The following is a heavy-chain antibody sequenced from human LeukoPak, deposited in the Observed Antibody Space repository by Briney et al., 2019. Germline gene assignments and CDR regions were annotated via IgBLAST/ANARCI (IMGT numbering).Heavy chain of an antibody. CDR2: IWPGDSDT. Sequence: GESLKISCKGSGYSFTNYWIGWVRQMPGKGLEWMGIIWPGDSDTRYSPSFQGQVTISADKSISTAYLQWSSLKASDTAMYYCAIYSDTYYFDHWGQGTLVTVSS. V-gene: IGHV5-51*01. J-gene: IGHJ4*02. D-gene: IGHD1-26*01. CDR3: AIYSDTYYFDH. CDR1: GYSFTNYW.